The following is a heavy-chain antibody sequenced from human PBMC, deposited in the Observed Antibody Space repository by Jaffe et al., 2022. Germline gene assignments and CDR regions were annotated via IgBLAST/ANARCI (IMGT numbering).Heavy chain of an antibody. V-gene: IGHV4-59*01. J-gene: IGHJ4*02. CDR1: GVSITTFY. CDR3: ARGDYSDYALDF. D-gene: IGHD4-17*01. CDR2: IYHSGIF. Sequence: QVQLQESGPGLVKPSETLSLTCTVSGVSITTFYFNWIRQPPGKGLEWIGNIYHSGIFKYNPSLKSRVTISIDTSKNQFSLKLNSVTASDTAMYYCARGDYSDYALDFWGQGTQVTVSS.